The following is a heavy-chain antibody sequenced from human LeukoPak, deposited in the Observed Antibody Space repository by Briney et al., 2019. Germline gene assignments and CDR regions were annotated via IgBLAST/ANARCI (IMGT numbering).Heavy chain of an antibody. CDR2: IYYSGRV. Sequence: PSETLSLTCAVSGGSISSYYWSWIRQTPGKGLEWIGHIYYSGRVNYNPSLKSRVTISVDTSKNQFSLKLSSVTAADTAVYYCARVGWELLDFYYYCYYMDVWGKGTTVTISS. V-gene: IGHV4-59*01. CDR1: GGSISSYY. D-gene: IGHD1-26*01. J-gene: IGHJ6*03. CDR3: ARVGWELLDFYYYCYYMDV.